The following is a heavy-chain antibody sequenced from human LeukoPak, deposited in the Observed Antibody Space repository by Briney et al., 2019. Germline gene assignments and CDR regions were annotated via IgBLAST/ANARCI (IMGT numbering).Heavy chain of an antibody. Sequence: GGSLRLSCAASGFTLSSYAMSWVRQAPGKGLEWVSTIDVTTGGSYYADSVKGRFTISRDTFQNTLYLQLNSLRVDDTAVYYCAKVNYYQPYFWGQGTLVTVSS. CDR1: GFTLSSYA. J-gene: IGHJ4*02. V-gene: IGHV3-23*01. CDR2: IDVTTGGS. CDR3: AKVNYYQPYF. D-gene: IGHD2-2*01.